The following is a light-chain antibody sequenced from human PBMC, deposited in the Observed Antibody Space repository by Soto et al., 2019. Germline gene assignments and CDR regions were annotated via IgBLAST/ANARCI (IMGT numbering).Light chain of an antibody. CDR2: DAS. Sequence: DIQMRQSPSSLSSSVGDRVTITCQASQDINKNLIWYQQKPGKAPKLLIYDASDLETGVPSRFSGSGSGAGFTFTISSLQPEDFATYYCQQYESLPLTFGQGTRLEI. V-gene: IGKV1-33*01. CDR3: QQYESLPLT. J-gene: IGKJ5*01. CDR1: QDINKN.